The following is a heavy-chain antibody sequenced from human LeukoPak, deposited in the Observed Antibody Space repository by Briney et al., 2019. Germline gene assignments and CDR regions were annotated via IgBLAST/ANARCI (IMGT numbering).Heavy chain of an antibody. CDR3: AKVTGATRYY. CDR1: GFTFSSYA. D-gene: IGHD5-12*01. J-gene: IGHJ4*02. V-gene: IGHV3-23*01. Sequence: GASLRVSCAASGFTFSSYAMSWVRQAPGKGLEWVSAISGSGGSTYYADSVKGRFTISRDNSKNTLYLQMNSLRAEDTAVYYCAKVTGATRYYWGQGTLVTVSS. CDR2: ISGSGGST.